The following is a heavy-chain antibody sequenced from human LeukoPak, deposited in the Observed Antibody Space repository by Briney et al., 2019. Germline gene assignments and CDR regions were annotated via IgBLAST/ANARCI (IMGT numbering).Heavy chain of an antibody. Sequence: GSLRLSCAGAGFTFSSYGMHWVRQAPGKGLEWVAFIRYDGSNKYYADSVKGRFTISRDNSKNTLYLQMNSLRAEDTAVYYCAKEWFGEAYFDYWGQGTLVTVSS. J-gene: IGHJ4*02. CDR1: GFTFSSYG. V-gene: IGHV3-30*02. CDR3: AKEWFGEAYFDY. CDR2: IRYDGSNK. D-gene: IGHD3-10*01.